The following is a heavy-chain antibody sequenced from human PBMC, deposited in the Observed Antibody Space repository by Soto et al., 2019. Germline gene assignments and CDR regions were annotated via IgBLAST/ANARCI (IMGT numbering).Heavy chain of an antibody. D-gene: IGHD3-3*01. CDR3: ARDPAGGITIFGVVGSSYYGMDV. CDR2: INAYNDNT. CDR1: GYTFSSYG. V-gene: IGHV1-18*01. J-gene: IGHJ6*02. Sequence: GASVKVSCKASGYTFSSYGISWVRQAPGQGLERMGWINAYNDNTNYAQKLQGRVAMTTDTSTSTAYMELRSLRSDDTAVYYCARDPAGGITIFGVVGSSYYGMDVWGQGTTVTVSS.